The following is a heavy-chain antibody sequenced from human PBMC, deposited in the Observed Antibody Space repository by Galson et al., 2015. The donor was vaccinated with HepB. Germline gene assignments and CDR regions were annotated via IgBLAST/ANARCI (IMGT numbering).Heavy chain of an antibody. CDR3: ARGRYCSGGSCYHHRYMDV. Sequence: ETLSLTCAVYGGSFSGYYWSWIRQPPGKGLEWIGEINHSGSTNYNPSLKSRVTISVDTSKNQFSLKLSSVTAADTAVYYCARGRYCSGGSCYHHRYMDVWGKGTTVTVSS. D-gene: IGHD2-15*01. CDR1: GGSFSGYY. V-gene: IGHV4-34*01. CDR2: INHSGST. J-gene: IGHJ6*03.